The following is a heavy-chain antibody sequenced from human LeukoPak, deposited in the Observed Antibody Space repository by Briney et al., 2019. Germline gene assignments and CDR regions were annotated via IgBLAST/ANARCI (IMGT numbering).Heavy chain of an antibody. CDR3: AHSSPGEITFAFDI. D-gene: IGHD1-14*01. CDR2: IYWDDDT. J-gene: IGHJ3*02. Sequence: SGPTLVKPTQTLALTCTFSGFSLSTSGVSVGWIRQPPGKALEWLALIYWDDDTRYSPSLKSRLTITKDTSKNQVVLTMTNMDPVDTATYYCAHSSPGEITFAFDIWGQGTMVTVSS. CDR1: GFSLSTSGVS. V-gene: IGHV2-5*02.